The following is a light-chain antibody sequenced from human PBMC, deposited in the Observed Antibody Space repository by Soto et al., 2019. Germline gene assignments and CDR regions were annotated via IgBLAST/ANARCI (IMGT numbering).Light chain of an antibody. CDR1: LSVSSD. V-gene: IGKV3-15*01. CDR2: RAF. J-gene: IGKJ4*01. CDR3: QQYNNWPLT. Sequence: EIVMTQSPATLSLSPGERATLSCRASLSVSSDLAWYRQKPGQAPRLLIYRAFTRATGIPARFSGSGFGTDFPLTISSLQSEDFAVYYCQQYNNWPLTVGGGTKVEIK.